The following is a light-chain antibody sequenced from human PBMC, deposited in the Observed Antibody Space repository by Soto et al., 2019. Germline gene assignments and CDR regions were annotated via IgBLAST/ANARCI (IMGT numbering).Light chain of an antibody. J-gene: IGLJ2*01. Sequence: QSALTQPPSASGSPGQSVTISCTGSSSDVGGYHYVSWYQQHPGKAPKLMIYEVSTRPSGVPDRLSGSKSGNTASLTVSGLQAEDEADYYCSSYGGSNTVVFGGGTKLTVL. CDR1: SSDVGGYHY. CDR2: EVS. CDR3: SSYGGSNTVV. V-gene: IGLV2-8*01.